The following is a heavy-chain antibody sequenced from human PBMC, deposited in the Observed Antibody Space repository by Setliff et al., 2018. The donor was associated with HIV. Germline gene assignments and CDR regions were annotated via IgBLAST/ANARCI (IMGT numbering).Heavy chain of an antibody. V-gene: IGHV4-31*03. J-gene: IGHJ4*02. CDR3: ARGGLGVVTSFDS. D-gene: IGHD3-3*01. CDR2: IHYSGNT. Sequence: SETLSLTCSVFGDSINSRSYYWGWIRQSPGQGLEWIGYIHYSGNTYNNPSLNSRISISVDMSKNKFSLKLSSLTAADTAVYYCARGGLGVVTSFDSWGPGTLVTVSS. CDR1: GDSINSRSYY.